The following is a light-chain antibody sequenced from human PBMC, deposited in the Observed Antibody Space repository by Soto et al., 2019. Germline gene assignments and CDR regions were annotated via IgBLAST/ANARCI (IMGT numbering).Light chain of an antibody. V-gene: IGLV1-44*01. J-gene: IGLJ2*01. CDR2: SNN. Sequence: QLVLTQPPSASGTPGQRVTISCSGSSSNIGSNTVNWYQQLPGTAPKVLIYSNNQRPSGVPDRFSGSKSGTSASLAISGLQSEDEADYYCAAWYDSLNGPIFGGGTKLT. CDR1: SSNIGSNT. CDR3: AAWYDSLNGPI.